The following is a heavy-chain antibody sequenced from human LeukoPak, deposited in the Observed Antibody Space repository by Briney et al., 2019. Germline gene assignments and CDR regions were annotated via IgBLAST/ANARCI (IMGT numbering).Heavy chain of an antibody. Sequence: GASVKVSCKASGYTFTSYGISWVRQAPGQGLEWMGWISAYNGNTNYAQKLQGRVTMTTDTSTSTAYMELRSLRSDDTAVYYCARELSPLRYFDWLPRHLYYGMDVWGQGTTVTVSS. CDR2: ISAYNGNT. D-gene: IGHD3-9*01. CDR3: ARELSPLRYFDWLPRHLYYGMDV. CDR1: GYTFTSYG. V-gene: IGHV1-18*01. J-gene: IGHJ6*02.